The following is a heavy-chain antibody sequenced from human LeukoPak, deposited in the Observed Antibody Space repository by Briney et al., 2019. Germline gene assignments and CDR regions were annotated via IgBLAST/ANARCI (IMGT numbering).Heavy chain of an antibody. CDR1: GFTFSSYA. J-gene: IGHJ4*02. CDR3: ARDPREGFYFDY. Sequence: GGSLRLSCAASGFTFSSYAMHWVRQAPGKGLEWVAVISYDGSNKYYADSVKGRSTISRDNSKNTLYLQMNSLRAEDTAVYYCARDPREGFYFDYWGQGTLVTVSS. D-gene: IGHD1-26*01. CDR2: ISYDGSNK. V-gene: IGHV3-30*04.